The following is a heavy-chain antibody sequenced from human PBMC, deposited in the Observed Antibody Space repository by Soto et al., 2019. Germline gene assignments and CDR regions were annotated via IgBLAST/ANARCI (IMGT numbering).Heavy chain of an antibody. Sequence: EVQLVETGGGLIQPGGSLRLSCAASGFTVSSTYMTWVRQAPGKGLEWVSFIFGGDTTYYADSVKGRFTISRDNSRNTLYLQVNSLRAEDTAVYFCARDGGSGSYSQDSYYYGMDVWGQGTTVTVSS. D-gene: IGHD3-10*01. J-gene: IGHJ6*02. CDR3: ARDGGSGSYSQDSYYYGMDV. CDR2: IFGGDTT. CDR1: GFTVSSTY. V-gene: IGHV3-53*02.